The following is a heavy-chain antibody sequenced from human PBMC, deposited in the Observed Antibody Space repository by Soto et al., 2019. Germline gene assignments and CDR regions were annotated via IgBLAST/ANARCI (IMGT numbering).Heavy chain of an antibody. V-gene: IGHV3-74*01. J-gene: IGHJ4*02. CDR2: INSDGSIT. CDR1: GFTFSSYW. CDR3: VRYPRSVGGGYRPDY. D-gene: IGHD3-16*02. Sequence: GGSLRLSCAASGFTFSSYWMHWVRQVPEKGLVWVSRINSDGSITNYADAAKGRFTISRDNVKNTLYLQMNSLRAEDTAVYYCVRYPRSVGGGYRPDYWGQGTLVTVSS.